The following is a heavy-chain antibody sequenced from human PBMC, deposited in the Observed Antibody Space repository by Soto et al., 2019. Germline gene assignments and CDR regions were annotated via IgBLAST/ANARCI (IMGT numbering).Heavy chain of an antibody. CDR2: IYYSGST. Sequence: PSETLSLTCTVSGGSISSYYWSWIRQPPGKGLEWIGYIYYSGSTNYNPSLKSRVTISVDTSKNQFSLKLSSVTAADTAVYYCARDARPFPKGYGDYAYYFYGMDVWGQGTTLNVSS. J-gene: IGHJ6*01. CDR3: ARDARPFPKGYGDYAYYFYGMDV. D-gene: IGHD4-17*01. CDR1: GGSISSYY. V-gene: IGHV4-59*01.